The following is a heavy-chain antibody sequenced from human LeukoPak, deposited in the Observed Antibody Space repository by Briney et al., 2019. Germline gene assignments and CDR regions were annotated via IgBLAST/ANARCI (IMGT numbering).Heavy chain of an antibody. J-gene: IGHJ4*02. CDR3: ARDGIYPVILDY. D-gene: IGHD2-21*01. V-gene: IGHV3-30-3*01. CDR1: GFTFSSYA. Sequence: GGSLRLSCAASGFTFSSYAMHWVRQAPGKGLEWVAVISYDGSNKYYADSVKGRFTISRDNAKNSLYLQMNSLRAEDTAVYYCARDGIYPVILDYWGQGTLVIVSS. CDR2: ISYDGSNK.